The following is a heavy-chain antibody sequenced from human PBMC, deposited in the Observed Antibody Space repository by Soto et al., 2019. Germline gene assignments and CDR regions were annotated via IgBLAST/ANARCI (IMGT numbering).Heavy chain of an antibody. CDR1: GYSFTSYW. J-gene: IGHJ4*02. V-gene: IGHV5-10-1*01. CDR3: ARHIAARPLLVY. CDR2: IDPSDSYT. Sequence: AGESLKISCKGSGYSFTSYWISWVRQMPGKGLEWMGRIDPSDSYTNYSPSFQGHVTISADKSISTAYLQWSSLKASDTAMYYCARHIAARPLLVYWGQGTLVTVSS. D-gene: IGHD6-6*01.